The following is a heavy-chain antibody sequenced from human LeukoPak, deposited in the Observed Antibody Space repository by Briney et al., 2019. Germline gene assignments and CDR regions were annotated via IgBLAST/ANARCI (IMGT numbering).Heavy chain of an antibody. CDR3: ARGQYYYDSSGYYTLGY. J-gene: IGHJ4*02. CDR2: INWNGGST. V-gene: IGHV3-20*04. D-gene: IGHD3-22*01. Sequence: GGSLRLSCAASGFSLDDYGMSCVRQAPGKGLEWVSGINWNGGSTGYADSVKGRFTISRDNVKNSLYLQTNSLRAEDTALYYCARGQYYYDSSGYYTLGYWGQGTLVTVSS. CDR1: GFSLDDYG.